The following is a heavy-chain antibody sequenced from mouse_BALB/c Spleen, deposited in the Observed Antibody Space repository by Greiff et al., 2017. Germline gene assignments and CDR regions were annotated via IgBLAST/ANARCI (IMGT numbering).Heavy chain of an antibody. Sequence: QVQLQQSGAELVRPGVSVKISCKGSGYTFTDYAMHWVKQSHAKSLEWIGVISTYYGDASYNQKFKGKATMTVDKSSSTAYMELARLTSEDSAIYYCARGGIYYGYDEGVWFAYWGQGTLVTVSA. V-gene: IGHV1S137*01. D-gene: IGHD2-2*01. CDR1: GYTFTDYA. CDR3: ARGGIYYGYDEGVWFAY. J-gene: IGHJ3*01. CDR2: ISTYYGDA.